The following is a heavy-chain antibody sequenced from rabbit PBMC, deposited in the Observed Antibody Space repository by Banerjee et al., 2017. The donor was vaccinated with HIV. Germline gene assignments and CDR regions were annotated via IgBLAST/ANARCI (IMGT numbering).Heavy chain of an antibody. CDR2: IYNGDGST. J-gene: IGHJ4*01. CDR3: VRAAGDIDYSYDL. Sequence: QEQLVESGGGLVQPGASLTLTCKASGFSFSSGQDMCWVRQAPGKGLEWITCIYNGDGSTYYASWAKGRSTISKTSSTTVTLQMTSLTAADTATYFCVRAAGDIDYSYDLWGQGTLVTVS. D-gene: IGHD6-1*01. CDR1: GFSFSSGQD. V-gene: IGHV1S45*01.